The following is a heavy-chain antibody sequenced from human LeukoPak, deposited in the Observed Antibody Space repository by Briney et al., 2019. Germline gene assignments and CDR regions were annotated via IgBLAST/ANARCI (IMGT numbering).Heavy chain of an antibody. Sequence: GGSLRLSCAAPGFTVSSVYMSWVRQAPGKGLEWVSVLYSGGSTYYADSVKGRFTISRDNSKNTLYLQMNSLRAEDTAVYYCARGYSYSWGYWGQGALVTVSS. D-gene: IGHD5-18*01. CDR2: LYSGGST. CDR3: ARGYSYSWGY. CDR1: GFTVSSVY. J-gene: IGHJ4*02. V-gene: IGHV3-66*01.